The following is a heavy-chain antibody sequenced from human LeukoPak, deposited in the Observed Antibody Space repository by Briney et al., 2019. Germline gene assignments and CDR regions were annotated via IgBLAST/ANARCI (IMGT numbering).Heavy chain of an antibody. V-gene: IGHV4-30-2*01. CDR3: ARSYGSSGYYFRWFDP. CDR1: GGSISSGGYY. CDR2: ISHSGST. J-gene: IGHJ5*02. D-gene: IGHD3-22*01. Sequence: SETLSLTCTVSGGSISSGGYYWSWIRQPPGKGLEWIGYISHSGSTYYNPSLKSRVTISVDTSKNQFSLKLSSVTAADTAVYYCARSYGSSGYYFRWFDPWGQGTLVTVSS.